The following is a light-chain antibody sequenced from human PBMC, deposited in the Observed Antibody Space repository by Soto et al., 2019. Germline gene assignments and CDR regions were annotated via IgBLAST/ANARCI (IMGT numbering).Light chain of an antibody. CDR3: SSYAGSNNLWV. V-gene: IGLV2-8*01. J-gene: IGLJ3*02. CDR1: SSDVGGHND. CDR2: EVS. Sequence: QSALTQPPSASGSPGQSVTISCTGTSSDVGGHNDVSWYQQHPGKAPKLIIYEVSKRPSGVPDRFSGSKSGNTASLTVSGLQAEDEADYYCSSYAGSNNLWVFGGGTKLTVL.